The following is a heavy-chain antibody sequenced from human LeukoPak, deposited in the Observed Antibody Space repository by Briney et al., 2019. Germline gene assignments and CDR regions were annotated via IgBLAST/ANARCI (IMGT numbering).Heavy chain of an antibody. D-gene: IGHD1-1*01. J-gene: IGHJ4*02. CDR2: IYYSGTT. V-gene: IGHV4-30-4*01. Sequence: SETLSLTCTVSGDSISSGADYWNWIRQPPGKGLEWIWYIYYSGTTYYNPSLKSRVTISVDTSKNQFSLKLSSVTAADAAVYYWARGVTGIDYWGQGTLVTVSS. CDR1: GDSISSGADY. CDR3: ARGVTGIDY.